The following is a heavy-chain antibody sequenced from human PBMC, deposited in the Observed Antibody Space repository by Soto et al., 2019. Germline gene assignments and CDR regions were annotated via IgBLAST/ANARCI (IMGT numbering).Heavy chain of an antibody. Sequence: QVQLVQSEAEVKKPGSSVKVSCKASGGTFNNYAISWVRQAPGQGLEWMGGIIPIIGTADYAHKFQGRLAISADESTGTTFMELSSLRSEDTALYYCARGGVDVVATSAFDYWGQGTLVTVSS. CDR2: IIPIIGTA. J-gene: IGHJ4*02. CDR1: GGTFNNYA. D-gene: IGHD5-12*01. V-gene: IGHV1-69*01. CDR3: ARGGVDVVATSAFDY.